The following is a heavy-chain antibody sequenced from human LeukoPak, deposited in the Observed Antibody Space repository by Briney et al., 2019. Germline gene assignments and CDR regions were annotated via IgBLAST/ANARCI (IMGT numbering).Heavy chain of an antibody. V-gene: IGHV4-4*07. J-gene: IGHJ5*02. CDR1: GGSISSYY. D-gene: IGHD3-3*01. Sequence: SVTLSLTCTVPGGSISSYYWSWIRQPAGKGLEWIGRIYTSGSTNYNPSLKSRVTMSVDTSKNQFSLKLSSMTAADTAVYYCARNFWEWLLWFDPWGQGTLVTVSS. CDR3: ARNFWEWLLWFDP. CDR2: IYTSGST.